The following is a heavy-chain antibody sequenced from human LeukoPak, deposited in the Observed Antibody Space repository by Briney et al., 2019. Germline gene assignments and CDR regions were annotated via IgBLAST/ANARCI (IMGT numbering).Heavy chain of an antibody. V-gene: IGHV3-7*01. CDR1: GFTFSSYA. CDR2: IKQDGSEK. CDR3: ARLRYYYDSSGYPAAFDI. Sequence: PGRSLRLSCAASGFTFSSYAMHWVRQAPGKGLEWVANIKQDGSEKYYVDSVKGRFTISRDNAKSSLYLQMNSLRAEDTAMYYCARLRYYYDSSGYPAAFDIWGQGTMATVSS. D-gene: IGHD3-22*01. J-gene: IGHJ3*02.